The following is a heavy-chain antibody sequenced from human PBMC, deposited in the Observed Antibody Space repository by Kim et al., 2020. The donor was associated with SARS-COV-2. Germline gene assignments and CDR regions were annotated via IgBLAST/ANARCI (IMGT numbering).Heavy chain of an antibody. Sequence: YDQSGQGRLTSSRDNSNNTLYLEMISLRAEDTAVYYCVRARSGYTGGFDYWGQGTLVTVSS. D-gene: IGHD6-19*01. CDR3: VRARSGYTGGFDY. J-gene: IGHJ4*02. V-gene: IGHV3-30*01.